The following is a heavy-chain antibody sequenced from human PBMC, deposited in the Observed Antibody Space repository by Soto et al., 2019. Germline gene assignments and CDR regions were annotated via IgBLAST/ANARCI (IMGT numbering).Heavy chain of an antibody. V-gene: IGHV1-8*02. CDR1: GYTSTSYA. J-gene: IGHJ5*02. CDR3: ARGSRVLDPP. CDR2: INANNGNT. Sequence: ASVKVSCKASGYTSTSYAMHWVRQAPGQRLEWMGWINANNGNTSYAQQFQGRVTMTRNTSISTAYMELSSLRSEDTAVYYCARGSRVLDPPWGQGTLVTVSS.